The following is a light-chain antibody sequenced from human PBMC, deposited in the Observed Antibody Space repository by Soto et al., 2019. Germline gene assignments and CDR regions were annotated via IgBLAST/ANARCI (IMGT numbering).Light chain of an antibody. CDR1: PSVSSY. CDR2: DAS. V-gene: IGKV3-11*01. J-gene: IGKJ1*01. Sequence: EIVLTQSPSTLSLSPGERATISCRASPSVSSYLAWYQQKAGQAPKLLIYDASNRDTGIPARFSGSGPGTDFTLTISSLEPEDFAAYYCQQRSNCPWTFGQGTKVEIK. CDR3: QQRSNCPWT.